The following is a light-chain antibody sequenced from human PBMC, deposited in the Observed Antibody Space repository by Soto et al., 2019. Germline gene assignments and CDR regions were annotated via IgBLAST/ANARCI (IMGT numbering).Light chain of an antibody. CDR2: DAS. Sequence: EIVLTQSPATLSLSPGARATLSCRASQSISAHLAWYQQKPGQAPRLLIYDASNRATGIPARFGGSGSGTDFTLTISSLEPEDFATYYCQQYLTYSSLTFGGGTKVEIK. CDR3: QQYLTYSSLT. J-gene: IGKJ4*01. CDR1: QSISAH. V-gene: IGKV3-11*01.